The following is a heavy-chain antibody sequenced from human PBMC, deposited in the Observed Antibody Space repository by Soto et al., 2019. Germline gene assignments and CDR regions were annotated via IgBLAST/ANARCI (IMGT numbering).Heavy chain of an antibody. Sequence: GGSLRLSCAASGFTFSSYEMNWVRQAPGKGLEWVSYISSSGSTIYYADSVKGRFTISRDNAKNSLYLQMNSLRAEDTAVYYCAIYLLELLSRSPDCYYDYCMDVWGQGTTVTVSS. V-gene: IGHV3-48*03. D-gene: IGHD3-9*01. CDR1: GFTFSSYE. CDR3: AIYLLELLSRSPDCYYDYCMDV. CDR2: ISSSGSTI. J-gene: IGHJ6*02.